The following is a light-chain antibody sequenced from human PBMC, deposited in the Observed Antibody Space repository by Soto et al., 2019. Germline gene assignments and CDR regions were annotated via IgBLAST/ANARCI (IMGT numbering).Light chain of an antibody. CDR3: LQYHNLWA. J-gene: IGKJ1*01. V-gene: IGKV3-15*01. CDR1: QNIYST. Sequence: LVRTQSPATLTLSPWERASLSLRDSQNIYSTIAWYQQRPGQAPRLLRYRASTRATGVPARFSGSGSGTEFTLTISRLQSEDFTVYSCLQYHNLWAFGQGTKVDIK. CDR2: RAS.